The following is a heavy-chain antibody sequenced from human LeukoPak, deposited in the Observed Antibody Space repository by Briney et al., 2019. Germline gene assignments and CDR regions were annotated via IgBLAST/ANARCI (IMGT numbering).Heavy chain of an antibody. Sequence: GGSLRLSCTASGFTFGDYAMSWVRQAPGKGLEWVGFIRSKAYGGTTEYAASVKGRFTISGDDSKSIAYLQMNSLKTEDTAVYYCTRDVWGAAGAGTPSYYYYYYMDVWGKGTTVTVSS. D-gene: IGHD6-19*01. CDR1: GFTFGDYA. CDR2: IRSKAYGGTT. CDR3: TRDVWGAAGAGTPSYYYYYYMDV. J-gene: IGHJ6*03. V-gene: IGHV3-49*04.